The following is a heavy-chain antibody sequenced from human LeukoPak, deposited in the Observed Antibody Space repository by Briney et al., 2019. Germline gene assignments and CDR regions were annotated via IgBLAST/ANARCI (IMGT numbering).Heavy chain of an antibody. J-gene: IGHJ4*02. CDR3: VKNDGWFHLAQ. Sequence: GGSLRLSCAASGFYLRDHWMDWVRQAPGKGLEWVGHIKTDGSETYYLDSLKGRISISRDNTNNALYLQMNSLRVEDTAVYYCVKNDGWFHLAQWGQGTLVTVSS. V-gene: IGHV3-7*03. CDR2: IKTDGSET. CDR1: GFYLRDHW. D-gene: IGHD6-19*01.